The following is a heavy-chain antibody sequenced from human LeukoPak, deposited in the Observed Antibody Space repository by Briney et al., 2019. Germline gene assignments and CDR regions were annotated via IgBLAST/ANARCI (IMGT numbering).Heavy chain of an antibody. CDR3: ARDGNTIFGVPPRYYYYYYGMDV. D-gene: IGHD3-3*01. Sequence: GRSPRLSCAASGFTFSSYAMHWVRQAPGKGLEWVAVISYDGSNKYYADSVKGRFTISRDNSKNTLYLQMNSLRAEDTAVYYCARDGNTIFGVPPRYYYYYYGMDVWGQGTTVTVSS. CDR1: GFTFSSYA. J-gene: IGHJ6*02. CDR2: ISYDGSNK. V-gene: IGHV3-30-3*01.